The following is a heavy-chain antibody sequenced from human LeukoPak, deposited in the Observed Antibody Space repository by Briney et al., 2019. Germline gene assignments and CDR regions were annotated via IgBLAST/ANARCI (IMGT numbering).Heavy chain of an antibody. Sequence: PAASVKVSCKASGGTFGSYAISWVRQAPGQGLEWMGRIIPIFGTANYAQKFQGRVTITADKSTSTAYMELSSLRSEDTAVYYCARDRALYGDQYYYYYYMDVWGKGTTVTVSS. CDR2: IIPIFGTA. J-gene: IGHJ6*03. D-gene: IGHD4-17*01. CDR3: ARDRALYGDQYYYYYYMDV. CDR1: GGTFGSYA. V-gene: IGHV1-69*06.